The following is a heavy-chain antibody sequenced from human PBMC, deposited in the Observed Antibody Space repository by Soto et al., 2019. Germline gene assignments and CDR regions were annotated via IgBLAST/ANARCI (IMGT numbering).Heavy chain of an antibody. J-gene: IGHJ4*02. V-gene: IGHV1-46*03. CDR3: SRGGSTWPFDY. Sequence: QVQLVQSGAEVRKPGASVRVSCKASGYTFTTYYMHWVRQAPGQGLEWMGMINPSGGSTSYAQKVQDRVTMARDTSTSTVYMELSSLRSADTAVYYCSRGGSTWPFDYWGQGTPVTVSS. CDR1: GYTFTTYY. D-gene: IGHD6-13*01. CDR2: INPSGGST.